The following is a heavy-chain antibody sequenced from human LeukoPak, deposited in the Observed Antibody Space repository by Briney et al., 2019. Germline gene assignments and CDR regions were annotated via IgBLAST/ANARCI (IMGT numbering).Heavy chain of an antibody. D-gene: IGHD3-22*01. V-gene: IGHV3-30-3*01. Sequence: GGSLRLSCAASGFTFSSYAMHWVRQAPGKGLEWVAVISYDGSNKYYADSVKGRFTISRDNSKNTLYLQMNSLRAEDTAVYYCAMSYDSSGGFDYWGQGTLVTVSS. CDR3: AMSYDSSGGFDY. J-gene: IGHJ4*02. CDR2: ISYDGSNK. CDR1: GFTFSSYA.